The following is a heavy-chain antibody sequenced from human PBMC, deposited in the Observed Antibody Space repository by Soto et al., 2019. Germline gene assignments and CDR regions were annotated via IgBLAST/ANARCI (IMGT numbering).Heavy chain of an antibody. CDR2: IYYSGST. CDR1: GGSISSGGYY. D-gene: IGHD2-2*01. V-gene: IGHV4-31*03. J-gene: IGHJ6*02. Sequence: QVQLQESGPGLVKPSQTLSLTCTVSGGSISSGGYYCSWIRQHPGKGLEWIGYIYYSGSTYYNPSLKSRVTISVDTSKNQFSLKLSSVTAADTAVYYCARVPSRGYYYYGMDVWGQGTTVTVSS. CDR3: ARVPSRGYYYYGMDV.